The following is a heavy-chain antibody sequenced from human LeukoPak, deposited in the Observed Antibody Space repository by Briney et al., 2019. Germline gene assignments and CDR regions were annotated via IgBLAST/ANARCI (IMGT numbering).Heavy chain of an antibody. CDR3: ARRDSGWDFDY. CDR1: GNTFSGYY. CDR2: ISAYNGDT. Sequence: ASVKVSCKASGNTFSGYYIHWVRQAPGQGLEWMGWISAYNGDTKNAQKVQGRVTMSTDTSTSTAYKELRSLRSDDTAVYYCARRDSGWDFDYWGQGTLVTVSS. J-gene: IGHJ4*02. D-gene: IGHD6-19*01. V-gene: IGHV1-18*04.